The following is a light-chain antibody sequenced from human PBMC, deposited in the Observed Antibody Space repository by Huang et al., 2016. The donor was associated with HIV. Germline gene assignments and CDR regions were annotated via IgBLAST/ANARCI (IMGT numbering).Light chain of an antibody. CDR1: QSRLHSDGNTY. J-gene: IGKJ4*01. V-gene: IGKV2-30*02. CDR2: KVS. Sequence: DVVMTQSPLSLPVTLGQPASISCRSSQSRLHSDGNTYLIWLQQRPGHSPRRLIYKVSNRDSGVPDRFSGSGSGSDFTLRISRVEPEDVGVYYCMQGTHWPLTFGGGTKVEIK. CDR3: MQGTHWPLT.